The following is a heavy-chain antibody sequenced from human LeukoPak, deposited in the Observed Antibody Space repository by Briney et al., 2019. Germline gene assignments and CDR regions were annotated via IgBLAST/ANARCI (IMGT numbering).Heavy chain of an antibody. J-gene: IGHJ6*02. Sequence: GASVKVSCKASGYTFTSYYMHWVRQAPGQGLEWMGWINPNSGGTNYAQKFQGWVTMTRDTSISTAYMELSRLRSDDTAVYYCASGDSSGYYGMDVWGQGTTVTVSS. D-gene: IGHD3-22*01. CDR2: INPNSGGT. CDR3: ASGDSSGYYGMDV. V-gene: IGHV1-2*04. CDR1: GYTFTSYY.